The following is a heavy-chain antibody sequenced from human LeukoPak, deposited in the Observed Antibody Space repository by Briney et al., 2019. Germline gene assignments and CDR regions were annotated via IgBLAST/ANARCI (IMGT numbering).Heavy chain of an antibody. CDR3: AKDLDYDFWSGIFDY. Sequence: GGSLRLSCAASGFTFSSYGVHWVRQAPGKGLEWVTFIRYYGSDKYYADSVKGRFTISRDNSKNTLYLQMNSLRAEDTAVYYCAKDLDYDFWSGIFDYWGQGTLVTVSS. CDR1: GFTFSSYG. J-gene: IGHJ4*02. CDR2: IRYYGSDK. V-gene: IGHV3-30*02. D-gene: IGHD3-3*01.